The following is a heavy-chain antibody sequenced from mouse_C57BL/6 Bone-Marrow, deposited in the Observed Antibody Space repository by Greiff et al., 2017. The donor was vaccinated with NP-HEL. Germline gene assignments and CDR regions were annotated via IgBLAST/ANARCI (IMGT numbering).Heavy chain of an antibody. CDR1: GFTFSSYG. Sequence: EVMLVESGGDLVKPGGSLKLSCAASGFTFSSYGMSWVRQTPDKRLEWVATISSGGSYTYYTDSVKGRFTISRDNAKNTLYLQLSSLKSEDTAMYYDARHVYDGYYEGAMDYWGQGTSVTVSS. CDR2: ISSGGSYT. D-gene: IGHD2-3*01. V-gene: IGHV5-6*01. CDR3: ARHVYDGYYEGAMDY. J-gene: IGHJ4*01.